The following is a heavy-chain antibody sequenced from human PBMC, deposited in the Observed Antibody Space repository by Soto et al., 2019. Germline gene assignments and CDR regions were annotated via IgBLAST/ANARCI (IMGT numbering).Heavy chain of an antibody. V-gene: IGHV5-51*01. Sequence: GESLKISCKGSGYSFTNYWIGWVRQMPGKGLEWMGIIYPDDSDTRYSPSFQGQVTISADKSISTAYLQWSSLKASDTAMYYCATPTTPVNRGAFDIWGQGTMVTVSS. CDR3: ATPTTPVNRGAFDI. CDR2: IYPDDSDT. J-gene: IGHJ3*02. D-gene: IGHD4-17*01. CDR1: GYSFTNYW.